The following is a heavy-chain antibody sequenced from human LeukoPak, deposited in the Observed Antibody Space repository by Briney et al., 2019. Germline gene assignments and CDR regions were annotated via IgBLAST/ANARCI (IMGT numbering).Heavy chain of an antibody. J-gene: IGHJ5*02. Sequence: PSETLSLTCAVYGGSFSGYSWSWIRQPPGKGLEWIGYIYYSGSTNYNPSLKSRVTISVDTSKNQFSLKLSSVTAADTAVYYCARVGGYCSGGSCGDNWFDPWGQGTLVTVSS. V-gene: IGHV4-59*01. CDR2: IYYSGST. CDR1: GGSFSGYS. D-gene: IGHD2-15*01. CDR3: ARVGGYCSGGSCGDNWFDP.